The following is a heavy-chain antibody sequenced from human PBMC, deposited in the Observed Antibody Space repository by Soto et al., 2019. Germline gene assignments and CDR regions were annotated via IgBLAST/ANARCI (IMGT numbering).Heavy chain of an antibody. CDR2: VYYRGRS. CDR3: VSQRTSVLTQAYFDY. CDR1: GGSVSNSNYY. Sequence: SETLSLTCTVSGGSVSNSNYYWVWIRHSPGKGLEWIGSVYYRGRSYSKSSVKSRVTISVDTSKNQFSLNLNSVTASDTAVYYCVSQRTSVLTQAYFDYWGPGALVTAPQ. J-gene: IGHJ4*02. V-gene: IGHV4-39*01. D-gene: IGHD2-8*01.